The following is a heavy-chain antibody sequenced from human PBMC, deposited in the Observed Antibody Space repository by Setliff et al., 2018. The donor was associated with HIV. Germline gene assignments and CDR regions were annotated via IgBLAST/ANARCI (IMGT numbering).Heavy chain of an antibody. Sequence: SETLSLTCTVSSGSVSGYYWGWIRQPPGKKLEWIGYIYTSGSTNYNPSLKSRVTISVDTSKNQFSLKLSSVTAADTAVYYCARADCSGGCCYSDYWGQGTLVTVSS. J-gene: IGHJ4*02. CDR2: IYTSGST. CDR3: ARADCSGGCCYSDY. D-gene: IGHD2-15*01. CDR1: SGSVSGYY. V-gene: IGHV4-4*08.